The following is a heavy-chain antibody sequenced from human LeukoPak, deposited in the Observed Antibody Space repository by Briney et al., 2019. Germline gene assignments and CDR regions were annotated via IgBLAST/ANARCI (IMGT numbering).Heavy chain of an antibody. CDR3: ARDFLHLGG. CDR1: GFTFSSYA. J-gene: IGHJ3*01. D-gene: IGHD3-16*01. CDR2: ISGSGGST. Sequence: GGSLRLSCAASGFTFSSYAMSWVRQAPGKGLEWVSAISGSGGSTYYADSVKGRFTISRDNSKNTLYLQVNGLRTEDTAVYYCARDFLHLGGWGQGTMVTVSS. V-gene: IGHV3-23*01.